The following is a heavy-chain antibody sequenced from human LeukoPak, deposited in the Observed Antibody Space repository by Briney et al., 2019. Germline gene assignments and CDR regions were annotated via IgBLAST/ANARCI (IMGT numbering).Heavy chain of an antibody. CDR2: IKQDGSET. Sequence: AGGSLRLSCAASGFTFSNYWINWVRQAPGKGLEWVANIKQDGSETYCVDSVKGRFTISRDNAKNSLYLQMNSLRAEDTAVYYCARATLKLMVRGVTPYYMDVWGKGTTVTISS. CDR3: ARATLKLMVRGVTPYYMDV. D-gene: IGHD3-10*01. V-gene: IGHV3-7*01. CDR1: GFTFSNYW. J-gene: IGHJ6*03.